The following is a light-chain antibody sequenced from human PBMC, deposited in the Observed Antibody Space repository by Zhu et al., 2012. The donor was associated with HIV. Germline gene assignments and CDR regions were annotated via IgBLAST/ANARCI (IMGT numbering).Light chain of an antibody. V-gene: IGKV1-5*03. CDR1: QSISSW. CDR2: KAS. Sequence: DIQMTQSPSTLSASVGDRVTITCRASQSISSWLAWYQQKPGKAPKLLIYKASSLESGVPSRFSGSGSGTEFTLTISSLQPDDFATYYCQQYNSPPXTFGGGPKVGDQT. J-gene: IGKJ4*01. CDR3: QQYNSPPXT.